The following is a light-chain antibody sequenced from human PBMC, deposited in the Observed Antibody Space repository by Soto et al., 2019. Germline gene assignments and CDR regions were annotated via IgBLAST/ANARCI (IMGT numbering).Light chain of an antibody. CDR2: AAS. CDR1: QSVGNY. V-gene: IGKV1-39*01. Sequence: DIQMTQSPSSLSASVGDRVTITCRASQSVGNYLNWYQYKPGKAPKLLIYAASSLQSGVPSRFSGSGSGTDFTLTISSLQPEDFATYYCQQSYSTPWTFGQGTKVEIK. CDR3: QQSYSTPWT. J-gene: IGKJ1*01.